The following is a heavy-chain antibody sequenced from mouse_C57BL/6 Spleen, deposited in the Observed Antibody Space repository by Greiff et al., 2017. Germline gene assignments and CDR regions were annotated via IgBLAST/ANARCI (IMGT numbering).Heavy chain of an antibody. CDR3: DYYGSSYDAMDY. CDR2: LDPETGGT. J-gene: IGHJ4*01. Sequence: QVQLQQSGAELVRPGASVTLSCKASGYTFTDYEMHWVKQTPVHGLEWIGALDPETGGTAYNQKFKGKAILTADKSSSTAYMELRSLTSEDSAVYYCDYYGSSYDAMDYWGQGTSVTVSS. V-gene: IGHV1-15*01. CDR1: GYTFTDYE. D-gene: IGHD1-1*01.